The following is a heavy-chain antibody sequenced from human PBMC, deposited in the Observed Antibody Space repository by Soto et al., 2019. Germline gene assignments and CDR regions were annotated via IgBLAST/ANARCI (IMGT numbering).Heavy chain of an antibody. V-gene: IGHV3-7*03. Sequence: GGSLRLSCSASGFNFNTYWMYWVRQAPGKGLEWVANIDTDGSRKNYVDSVKGRFIISRDNAKNSLLLQMNSLRADDTAVYYCGRVPLDGNYANGVDVWGQGPTVTVSS. CDR1: GFNFNTYW. CDR2: IDTDGSRK. J-gene: IGHJ6*02. D-gene: IGHD4-17*01. CDR3: GRVPLDGNYANGVDV.